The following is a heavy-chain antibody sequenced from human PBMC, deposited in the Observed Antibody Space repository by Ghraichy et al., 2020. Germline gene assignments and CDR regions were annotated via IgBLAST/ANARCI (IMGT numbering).Heavy chain of an antibody. J-gene: IGHJ5*02. CDR1: GDSVSSNSAA. CDR2: TYCRSICYN. CDR3: ARGGRGITVSLFSA. D-gene: IGHD6-19*01. Sequence: SQTLSLTCAISGDSVSSNSAAWNWIRQSPSRGLEWLGRTYCRSICYNDYAVSVRSRITINPDTSNNQFSLHLTSVTPEDTAVYYCARGGRGITVSLFSAWGQGTLVTVSS. V-gene: IGHV6-1*01.